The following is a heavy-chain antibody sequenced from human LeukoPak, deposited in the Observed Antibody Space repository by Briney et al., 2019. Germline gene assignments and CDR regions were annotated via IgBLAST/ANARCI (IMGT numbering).Heavy chain of an antibody. CDR1: GVSLNDYY. CDR2: INHSGYT. J-gene: IGHJ4*02. V-gene: IGHV4-34*01. Sequence: SETLSLTCAVSGVSLNDYYWSWVRQTPGRGLEWIGEINHSGYTNDSPSLKSRVSLSIDTSTKQFSLHLRSVTVADTGIYYCTRMTTGHDYWGQGTLVTVSS. D-gene: IGHD4-17*01. CDR3: TRMTTGHDY.